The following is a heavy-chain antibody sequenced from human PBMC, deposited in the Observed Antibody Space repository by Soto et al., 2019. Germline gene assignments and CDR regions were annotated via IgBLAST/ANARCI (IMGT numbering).Heavy chain of an antibody. Sequence: KASETLSLTCTVSGGSISSGDYDWSWIRQPPGKGLEWIGYIYYSGSTYYDPSLKSRVTISVDTSKNQFSLKLSSVTAADTAVYYCARVSIFGVVISQYYYYGMDVWVQGTTVTVSS. V-gene: IGHV4-30-4*01. J-gene: IGHJ6*02. CDR1: GGSISSGDYD. D-gene: IGHD3-3*02. CDR2: IYYSGST. CDR3: ARVSIFGVVISQYYYYGMDV.